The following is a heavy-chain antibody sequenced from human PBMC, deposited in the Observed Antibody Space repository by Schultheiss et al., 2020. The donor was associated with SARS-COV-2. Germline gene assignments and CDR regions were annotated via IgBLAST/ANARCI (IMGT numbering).Heavy chain of an antibody. D-gene: IGHD2-15*01. J-gene: IGHJ4*02. V-gene: IGHV3-74*01. CDR2: INSDGSST. Sequence: GGSLRLSCAASGFTFSSYDMHWVRQATGKGLEWVSRINSDGSSTSYADSVKGRFTISRDNAKNTLYLQMNSLRAEDTAVYYCATMVVAATVPFDYWGQGTLVTVSS. CDR1: GFTFSSYD. CDR3: ATMVVAATVPFDY.